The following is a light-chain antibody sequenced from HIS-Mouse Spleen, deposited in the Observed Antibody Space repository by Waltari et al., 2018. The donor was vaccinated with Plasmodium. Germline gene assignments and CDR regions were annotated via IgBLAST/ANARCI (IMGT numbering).Light chain of an antibody. Sequence: AIRMTESPSAFSASTGDRVTLTWPASQGISSYLPWYQQKPGKAPKLLIYAASTLQSGVPSRFSGSGSGTDFTLTISCLQSEDFATYYCQQYYSYPLTFGGGTKVEIK. J-gene: IGKJ4*01. CDR2: AAS. CDR3: QQYYSYPLT. CDR1: QGISSY. V-gene: IGKV1-8*01.